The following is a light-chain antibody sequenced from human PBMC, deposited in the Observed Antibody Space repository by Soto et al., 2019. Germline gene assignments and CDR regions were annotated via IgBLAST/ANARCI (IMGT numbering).Light chain of an antibody. J-gene: IGKJ4*01. CDR3: LQYNNDPPLYT. CDR1: QGIRND. Sequence: DSQMTQSPSSLSASIGDRVTITCRASQGIRNDLGWYQQKPGKAPKHLIYAASNLQSGVPSRFRGSGSGTASTLSITSMPHKDSATYYCLQYNNDPPLYTFGGGTKVDIK. CDR2: AAS. V-gene: IGKV1-17*01.